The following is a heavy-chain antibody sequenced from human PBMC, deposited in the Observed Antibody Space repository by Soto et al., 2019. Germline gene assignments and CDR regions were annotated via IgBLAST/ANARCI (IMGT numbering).Heavy chain of an antibody. J-gene: IGHJ6*02. Sequence: QVQLVQSGAEVKKPGSSVKVSCKASGGTFSSYAISWVRQSPGQGLEWMGGIIPIFGTANYAQKFQGRVRITEDESTSTAYVELSSLRSEDTAVYYCARCCMSTSCYLFDCYGMDVWGQGTTVTVSS. V-gene: IGHV1-69*12. D-gene: IGHD2-2*01. CDR3: ARCCMSTSCYLFDCYGMDV. CDR2: IIPIFGTA. CDR1: GGTFSSYA.